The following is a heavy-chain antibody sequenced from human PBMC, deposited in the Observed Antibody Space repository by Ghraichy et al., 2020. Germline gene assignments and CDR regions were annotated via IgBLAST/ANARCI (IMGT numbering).Heavy chain of an antibody. CDR2: IDPSGGNT. CDR3: VRLTGYHSSGWSPDYSDY. V-gene: IGHV1-46*01. CDR1: GYTFTTYQ. D-gene: IGHD6-19*01. J-gene: IGHJ4*02. Sequence: ASVKVSCKTSGYTFTTYQIHWVRQAPGQGLEWMGKIDPSGGNTVYAQKFLGRVTMTRDTSTSIVYMDLSSLRSEDTAVYFCVRLTGYHSSGWSPDYSDYWGQGTLVTVSS.